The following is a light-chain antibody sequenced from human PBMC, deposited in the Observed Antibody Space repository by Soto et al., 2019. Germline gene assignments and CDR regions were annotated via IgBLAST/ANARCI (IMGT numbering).Light chain of an antibody. CDR2: AAS. CDR1: QGIRSD. Sequence: AFHPLQLRYSPTASVGDRFTITSRATQGIRSDLGWYQQKPGKAPKLLIYAASSLQIGVPSRFRGSGSGTDFTLTINSLPPEDFETYYCLQDCSYPITFGQGTRLEIK. J-gene: IGKJ5*01. V-gene: IGKV1-6*01. CDR3: LQDCSYPIT.